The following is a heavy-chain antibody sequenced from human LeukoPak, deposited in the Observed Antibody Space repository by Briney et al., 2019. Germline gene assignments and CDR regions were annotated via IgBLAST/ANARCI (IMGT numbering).Heavy chain of an antibody. Sequence: GGSLRLSCAASGFSLDDYAMHWVRQAPGKGLEWVSGIGWDSGSVGYADSVKGRFTISRDNAKNSLYLQMNSLRAEDTAVYYCARVRPRLRYFDYWGQGTLVTVSS. D-gene: IGHD3-22*01. CDR2: IGWDSGSV. CDR1: GFSLDDYA. CDR3: ARVRPRLRYFDY. J-gene: IGHJ4*02. V-gene: IGHV3-9*01.